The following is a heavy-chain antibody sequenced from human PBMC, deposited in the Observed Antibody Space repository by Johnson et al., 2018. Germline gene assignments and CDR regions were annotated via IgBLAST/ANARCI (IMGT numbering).Heavy chain of an antibody. V-gene: IGHV3-23*04. D-gene: IGHD2-15*01. CDR3: AKEVVAGTSSSGYYGMDV. J-gene: IGHJ6*02. CDR1: GFTYSTYA. CDR2: ISGRGDRT. Sequence: VQLVQAGGGLVQPGGSLRLSCAASGFTYSTYAMTWVRQAPGKGLEWVSAISGRGDRTYYADSVRGRFTISRDNSYNTLYLQMNSLRAEDTAVYYCAKEVVAGTSSSGYYGMDVWDQGTTVTVS.